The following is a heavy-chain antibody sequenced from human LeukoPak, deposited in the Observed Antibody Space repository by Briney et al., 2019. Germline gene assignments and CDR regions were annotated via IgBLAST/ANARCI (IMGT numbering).Heavy chain of an antibody. Sequence: SETLSLTCTVSGDSISRFYWSWIRRPPGKGLEWIGYIFSSGTTKYNPSLKSRATISADTSKNKISLKLNSVTAADTAVYYCARHGNHVGGIQLWLSLDYWGQGTLVTVSS. CDR1: GDSISRFY. CDR2: IFSSGTT. CDR3: ARHGNHVGGIQLWLSLDY. D-gene: IGHD5-18*01. V-gene: IGHV4-59*08. J-gene: IGHJ4*02.